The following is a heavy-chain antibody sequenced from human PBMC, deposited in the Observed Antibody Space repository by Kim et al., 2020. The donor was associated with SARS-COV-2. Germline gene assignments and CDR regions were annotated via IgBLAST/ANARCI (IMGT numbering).Heavy chain of an antibody. J-gene: IGHJ4*02. V-gene: IGHV3-23*01. CDR3: AKERGDFWSETKA. Sequence: ADSVKGRFNISRDNTKHTLYLQMNRLRAEDTAIYYWAKERGDFWSETKAWGQGTLVTVST. D-gene: IGHD3-3*01.